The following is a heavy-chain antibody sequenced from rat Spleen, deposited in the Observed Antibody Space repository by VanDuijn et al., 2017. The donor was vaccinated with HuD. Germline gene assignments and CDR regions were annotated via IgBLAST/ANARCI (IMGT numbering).Heavy chain of an antibody. D-gene: IGHD5-1*01. Sequence: QVQLKESGPGLVQPSQTLSLTCTVSGFSLTSYTVSWVRQPPGKGLEWMGRIWGGGGTDYNSALKSRLSISRDTSKSQVFLKMNSLQTEDTAIYHCTRAPGKGYVMDAWGQGTAVTVSS. J-gene: IGHJ4*01. CDR1: GFSLTSYT. V-gene: IGHV2-15*01. CDR2: IWGGGGT. CDR3: TRAPGKGYVMDA.